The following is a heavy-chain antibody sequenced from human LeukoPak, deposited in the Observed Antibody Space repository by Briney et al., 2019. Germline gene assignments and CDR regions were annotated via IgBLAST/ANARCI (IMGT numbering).Heavy chain of an antibody. V-gene: IGHV4-39*01. D-gene: IGHD5-24*01. Sequence: SETLSLTCTVSGGSISSYYWGWIRQPPGKGLEWIGSIYYSGSTYYNPSLKSRVTISVDTSKNQFSLKLSSVTAADTAVYYCARLEMATITYWGQGTLVTVSS. CDR3: ARLEMATITY. CDR2: IYYSGST. J-gene: IGHJ4*02. CDR1: GGSISSYY.